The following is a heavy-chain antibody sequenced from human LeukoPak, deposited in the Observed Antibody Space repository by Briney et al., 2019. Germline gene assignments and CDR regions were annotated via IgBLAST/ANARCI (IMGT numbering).Heavy chain of an antibody. Sequence: ASVKVSCKASGYTFTNYYMQWVRQAPGQGLEWIGIINPSPGSTTYAQKFQGRVTMTRDTSTSTVYMELSSLRSEDTAVYYCARESMVGLTPLLDIWGQGTMVTVSS. D-gene: IGHD1-26*01. J-gene: IGHJ3*02. CDR1: GYTFTNYY. CDR2: INPSPGST. V-gene: IGHV1-46*01. CDR3: ARESMVGLTPLLDI.